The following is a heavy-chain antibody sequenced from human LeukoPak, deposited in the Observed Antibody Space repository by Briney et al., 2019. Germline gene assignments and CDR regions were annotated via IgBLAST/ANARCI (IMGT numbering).Heavy chain of an antibody. CDR1: GGSISSYY. J-gene: IGHJ6*02. CDR3: ARRYDFWSGYYGMDV. CDR2: IYYSGST. D-gene: IGHD3-3*01. Sequence: SETLSLTCTVSGGSISSYYWSWIRQPPGKGLEWIGYIYYSGSTNYSPSLKSRVTISVDTSKNQFSLRLSSVTAADTAVYYCARRYDFWSGYYGMDVWGQGTTVTVSS. V-gene: IGHV4-59*08.